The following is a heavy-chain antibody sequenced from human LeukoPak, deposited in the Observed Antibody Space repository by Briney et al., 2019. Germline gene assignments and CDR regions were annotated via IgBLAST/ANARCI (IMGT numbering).Heavy chain of an antibody. Sequence: GGSLRLSCAASGFTFSSYGMHWVRQYPGKGLEWVAVISYDGSNKYYADSVKGRFTISRDNSKNTLYLQMNSLRAEDTAVYYCANLGYWGQGTLVTVSS. CDR2: ISYDGSNK. J-gene: IGHJ4*02. CDR3: ANLGY. V-gene: IGHV3-30*18. CDR1: GFTFSSYG.